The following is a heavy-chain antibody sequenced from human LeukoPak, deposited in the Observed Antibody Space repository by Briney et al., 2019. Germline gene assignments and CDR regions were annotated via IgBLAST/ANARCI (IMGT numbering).Heavy chain of an antibody. Sequence: PGGSLRLSCAASGFTFDDYAMHWVRQAPGKGLEWVSGIRWNSGNIDYADSVKGRFTISRDNAKNSLYLQMNSLRAEDTALYYCAKVRSPAYYYYGMDVWGQGTTVTVSS. CDR2: IRWNSGNI. CDR1: GFTFDDYA. D-gene: IGHD2-15*01. CDR3: AKVRSPAYYYYGMDV. V-gene: IGHV3-9*01. J-gene: IGHJ6*02.